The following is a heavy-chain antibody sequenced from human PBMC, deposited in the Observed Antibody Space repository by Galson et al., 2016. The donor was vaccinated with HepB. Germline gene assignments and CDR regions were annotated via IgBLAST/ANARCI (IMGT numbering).Heavy chain of an antibody. CDR3: ARDLTSWEVVAAVTGSDAFDI. V-gene: IGHV1-18*01. J-gene: IGHJ3*02. Sequence: SVKVSCKASGYTFTNYGISWVRQAPGQGLEWMGWISAYTGDTNYAQNLQGRVTMTTDTSTSTAYMELRSLRSDDTAVYYCARDLTSWEVVAAVTGSDAFDIWGQGTMVTVSS. CDR1: GYTFTNYG. D-gene: IGHD2-15*01. CDR2: ISAYTGDT.